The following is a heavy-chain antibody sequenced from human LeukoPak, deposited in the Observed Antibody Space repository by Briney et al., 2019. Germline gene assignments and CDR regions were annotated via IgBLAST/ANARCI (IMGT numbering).Heavy chain of an antibody. Sequence: ASETLSLTCTVSGGSISSSSYYWGWIRQPPGKGLEWIVSIYYSGSTYYNPSLKSRVTISVDTSKNQFSLKLSSVTAADTAVYYCARTDYGDDLLGDYWGQGTLVTVSS. V-gene: IGHV4-39*01. D-gene: IGHD4-17*01. CDR2: IYYSGST. J-gene: IGHJ4*02. CDR1: GGSISSSSYY. CDR3: ARTDYGDDLLGDY.